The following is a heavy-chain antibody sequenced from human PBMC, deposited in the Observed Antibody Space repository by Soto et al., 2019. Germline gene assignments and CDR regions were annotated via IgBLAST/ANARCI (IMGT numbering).Heavy chain of an antibody. CDR2: ISSSSDTI. CDR3: ARLGLQLWPPPFDY. J-gene: IGHJ4*02. CDR1: GFTFSTYS. V-gene: IGHV3-48*01. Sequence: GGSLRLSCVASGFTFSTYSVIWVRQAPGKGLEWVSYISSSSDTIYYAGSVKGRFTISRDNAWNSLYLQMNSLRVEDTAVYYCARLGLQLWPPPFDYWGQGTLVTVSS. D-gene: IGHD5-18*01.